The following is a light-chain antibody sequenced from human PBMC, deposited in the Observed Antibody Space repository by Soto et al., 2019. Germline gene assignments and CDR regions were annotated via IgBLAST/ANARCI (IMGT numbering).Light chain of an antibody. CDR1: SSNIGAGYD. Sequence: QAVVTQTPSVSGAPGQRVTISCTGSSSNIGAGYDVHWYQQLPGTAPKLLIYGNSNRPSGVPDRFSGSKSGTSASLAITGLQAVDEAGYYCQSYDSSLSGYVFGTGTKLTVL. J-gene: IGLJ1*01. CDR3: QSYDSSLSGYV. V-gene: IGLV1-40*01. CDR2: GNS.